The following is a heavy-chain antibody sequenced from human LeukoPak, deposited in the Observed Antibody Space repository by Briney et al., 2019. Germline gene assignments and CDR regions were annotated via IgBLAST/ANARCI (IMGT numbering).Heavy chain of an antibody. CDR1: GFTFSSHD. CDR2: IGTAGNT. V-gene: IGHV3-13*01. J-gene: IGHJ3*02. Sequence: GGSLRLSCAASGFTFSSHDMHWVRQPTGKGLEWVSVIGTAGNTYYADSVKGRFTISRDNSKNTLYLQMNSLRAEDTAVYYCAKEGSDAFDIWGQGTMVTVSS. CDR3: AKEGSDAFDI.